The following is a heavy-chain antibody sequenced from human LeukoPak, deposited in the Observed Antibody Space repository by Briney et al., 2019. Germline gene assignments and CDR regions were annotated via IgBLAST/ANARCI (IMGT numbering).Heavy chain of an antibody. CDR1: GYTLTELS. V-gene: IGHV1-24*01. CDR2: FDPEDGET. Sequence: ASVKVSCKVSGYTLTELSMHWVRQAPGKGLEWMGGFDPEDGETIYAQKFQGRVTITADESTSTAYMELSSLRSEDTAVYYCARDGYCSSTSCFDYWGQGTLVTVSS. CDR3: ARDGYCSSTSCFDY. J-gene: IGHJ4*02. D-gene: IGHD2-2*03.